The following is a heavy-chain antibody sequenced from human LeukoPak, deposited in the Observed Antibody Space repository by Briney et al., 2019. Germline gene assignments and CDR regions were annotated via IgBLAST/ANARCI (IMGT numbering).Heavy chain of an antibody. CDR2: AHYTGDT. D-gene: IGHD2-15*01. CDR3: ARRYCSGGSCYSYSSGLGFDY. CDR1: GGSIISDSYY. J-gene: IGHJ4*02. Sequence: SETLSLTCSVSGGSIISDSYYWAWIRQPPGKGLEWIGSAHYTGDTYYNPSLKSRVTISVDTSKSQFSLKLTSVTAADTAVYFCARRYCSGGSCYSYSSGLGFDYWGQGTLVTVSS. V-gene: IGHV4-39*07.